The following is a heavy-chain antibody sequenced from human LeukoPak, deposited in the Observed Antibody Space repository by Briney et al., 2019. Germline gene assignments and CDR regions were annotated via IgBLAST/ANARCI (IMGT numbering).Heavy chain of an antibody. D-gene: IGHD4-23*01. Sequence: QPGGSLRLSCAASGFNFSSYAMHWVRQAPGKGLEYVSAITSNGGSAYYANSVKGRFTISRDNSQSTLYLQLGSLRAEDMAVYFCARADDYGGYSLWGQGTLVTVSS. V-gene: IGHV3-64*01. J-gene: IGHJ4*02. CDR2: ITSNGGSA. CDR3: ARADDYGGYSL. CDR1: GFNFSSYA.